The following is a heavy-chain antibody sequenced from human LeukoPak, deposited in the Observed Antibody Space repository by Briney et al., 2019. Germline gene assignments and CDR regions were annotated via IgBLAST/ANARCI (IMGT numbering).Heavy chain of an antibody. J-gene: IGHJ5*02. V-gene: IGHV3-53*01. Sequence: VGSLRLSCAASGFTFSNYAMNWVRQAPGKGLEWVSVIYSDGATYYADSVKGRITISRDNSKNMLYLQMNSLRAEDTAVYYCARGPIVGPTKGFDPWGQGTLVTVSS. CDR2: IYSDGAT. CDR1: GFTFSNYA. D-gene: IGHD1-26*01. CDR3: ARGPIVGPTKGFDP.